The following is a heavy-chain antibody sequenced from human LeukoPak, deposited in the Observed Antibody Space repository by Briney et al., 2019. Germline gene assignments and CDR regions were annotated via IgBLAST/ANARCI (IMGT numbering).Heavy chain of an antibody. Sequence: QTGGSLRLSCAASGFTFSSYAMSWVRQAPGKGLEWVSAISGSGGSTYYADSVKGRFTISRDNSKNTLYLQMNSLRAEDTAVYYCARDPRGSPYYFDYWGQGTLVTVSS. CDR1: GFTFSSYA. D-gene: IGHD1-26*01. V-gene: IGHV3-23*01. CDR2: ISGSGGST. J-gene: IGHJ4*02. CDR3: ARDPRGSPYYFDY.